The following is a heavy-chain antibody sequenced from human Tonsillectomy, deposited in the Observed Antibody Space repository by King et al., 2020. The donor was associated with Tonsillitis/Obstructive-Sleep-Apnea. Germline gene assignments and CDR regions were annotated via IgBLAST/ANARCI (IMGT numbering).Heavy chain of an antibody. Sequence: VQLQQWGAGLLKPSETLSLTCAVYGGSFSGYYWSWIRQPPGKGLEWIGEINHSGSTNYNPSLKSRVTISLDTSKNQFSLNLSSVTAADTAVYYCARENMVVVPAAMGGGFDYWGQGTLVTVSS. J-gene: IGHJ4*02. V-gene: IGHV4-34*01. CDR3: ARENMVVVPAAMGGGFDY. CDR2: INHSGST. D-gene: IGHD2-2*01. CDR1: GGSFSGYY.